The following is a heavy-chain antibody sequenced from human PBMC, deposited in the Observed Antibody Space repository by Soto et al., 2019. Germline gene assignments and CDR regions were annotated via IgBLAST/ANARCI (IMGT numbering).Heavy chain of an antibody. CDR2: ISGNSNYM. Sequence: PGGSVRLSCTASGFTFSTYNMIWVRQTPGKGLEWVSSISGNSNYMNYADSVKGRFTISRDHAKNSLYLQMNSLRAEDTAVYYCARLLTNDYWGQGTLVTVSS. J-gene: IGHJ4*02. CDR3: ARLLTNDY. V-gene: IGHV3-21*01. CDR1: GFTFSTYN.